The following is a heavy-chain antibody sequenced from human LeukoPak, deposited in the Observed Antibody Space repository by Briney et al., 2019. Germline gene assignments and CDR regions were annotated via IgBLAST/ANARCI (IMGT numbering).Heavy chain of an antibody. CDR3: AMAIVRYDAFDI. D-gene: IGHD1-26*01. Sequence: GASVKVSCKASGGTFSSYAISWVRQAPGQGLEWMGGIIPIFGTANYAQKFQGRVTITTDESTGTAYMELSSLRSEDTAVYYCAMAIVRYDAFDIWGQGTMVTVSS. CDR1: GGTFSSYA. V-gene: IGHV1-69*05. J-gene: IGHJ3*02. CDR2: IIPIFGTA.